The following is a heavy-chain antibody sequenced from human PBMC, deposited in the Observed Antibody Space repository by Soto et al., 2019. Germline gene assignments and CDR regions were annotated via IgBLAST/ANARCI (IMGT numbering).Heavy chain of an antibody. D-gene: IGHD6-6*01. CDR3: ARRGGSSSGYYYYAFDV. CDR1: SDSMNSGGYY. J-gene: IGHJ6*02. CDR2: IYSNGDT. V-gene: IGHV4-31*03. Sequence: LSLTCSVSSDSMNSGGYYWSWIRQHPGKGLEWIGYIYSNGDTYYNPSLKSRVTISVDTSKSQFSLNLTSVTAADTAVYYCARRGGSSSGYYYYAFDVWGQGTTVTVSS.